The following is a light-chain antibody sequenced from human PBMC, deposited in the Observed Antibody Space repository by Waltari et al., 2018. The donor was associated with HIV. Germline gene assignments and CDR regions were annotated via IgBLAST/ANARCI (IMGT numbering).Light chain of an antibody. CDR3: AAWDDGLSGRV. CDR2: CSK. Sequence: QSVLTQSPSASGTPGQRVSISCSGSSSNIARSYINWYPQLLGTAPNVLIECSKHRPAGVPDRVPGSKSGTSAALAISGLRSEEEADYYCAAWDDGLSGRVFGGGTKLTVL. CDR1: SSNIARSY. J-gene: IGLJ3*02. V-gene: IGLV1-47*01.